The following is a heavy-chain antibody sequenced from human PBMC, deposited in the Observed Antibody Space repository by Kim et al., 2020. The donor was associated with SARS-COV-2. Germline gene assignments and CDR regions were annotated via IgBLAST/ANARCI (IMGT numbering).Heavy chain of an antibody. D-gene: IGHD3-9*01. CDR3: ARKRPYYDILTGCWFDP. J-gene: IGHJ5*02. Sequence: SETLSLTCAVYGGSFSGYYWSWIRQPPGKGLEWIGEINHSGSTNYNPSLKSRVTISVDTSKNQFSLKLSSVTAADTAVYYCARKRPYYDILTGCWFDPWGQGTLVTVSS. CDR2: INHSGST. CDR1: GGSFSGYY. V-gene: IGHV4-34*01.